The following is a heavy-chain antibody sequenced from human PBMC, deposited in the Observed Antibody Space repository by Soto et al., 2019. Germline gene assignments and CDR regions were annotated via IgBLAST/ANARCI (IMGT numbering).Heavy chain of an antibody. CDR2: ISYDGSNK. CDR3: TTDRIRSPAGTXY. CDR1: GFTFSSYG. V-gene: IGHV3-30*03. J-gene: IGHJ4*02. D-gene: IGHD6-13*01. Sequence: GGSLRLSCAASGFTFSSYGMHWVRQAPGKGLEWVAVISYDGSNKYYADSVKGRFTISRDNSKNTLYLQMNSLRAEDTAVYYCTTDRIRSPAGTXYWGQGTLVTVSS.